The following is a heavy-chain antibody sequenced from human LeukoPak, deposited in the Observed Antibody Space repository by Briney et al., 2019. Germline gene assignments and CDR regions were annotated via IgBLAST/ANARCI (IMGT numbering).Heavy chain of an antibody. CDR3: ARDRVIWFGELPYH. J-gene: IGHJ5*02. Sequence: GASVKVSCKASGYTFTGNHVHWVRQAPGQGLEWMGWISAYNGNTNYAQKLQGRVTMTTDTSTSTAYMELRSLRSDDTAVYYCARDRVIWFGELPYHWGQGTLVTVSS. V-gene: IGHV1-18*04. CDR2: ISAYNGNT. D-gene: IGHD3-10*01. CDR1: GYTFTGNH.